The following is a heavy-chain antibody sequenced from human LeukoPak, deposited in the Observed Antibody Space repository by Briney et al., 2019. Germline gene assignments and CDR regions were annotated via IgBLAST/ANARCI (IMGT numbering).Heavy chain of an antibody. CDR3: ARFRASGSLDY. D-gene: IGHD3-10*01. CDR2: ISYDGSNK. Sequence: PGGSLRLSGAASGFTFSSYAMHWVHQAPGKGLEWVAVISYDGSNKYYADSVKGRFTISRDNSKNTLYLQMNSLRAEDTAVYYCARFRASGSLDYWGQGTLVTVSS. V-gene: IGHV3-30-3*01. J-gene: IGHJ4*02. CDR1: GFTFSSYA.